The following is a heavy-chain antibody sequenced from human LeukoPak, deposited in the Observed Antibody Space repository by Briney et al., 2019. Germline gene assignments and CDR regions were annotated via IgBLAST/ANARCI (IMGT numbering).Heavy chain of an antibody. CDR2: INHSGST. CDR3: ARVSAVTSYFDY. J-gene: IGHJ4*02. D-gene: IGHD4-17*01. CDR1: GGSFSGYY. Sequence: SETLSLTCAVYGGSFSGYYWSWIRQPPGKGLEWIGEINHSGSTNYNPSLKSRVTISVDTSKNQFSLKLSSVTAVDTAVYYCARVSAVTSYFDYWGQGTLVTVSS. V-gene: IGHV4-34*01.